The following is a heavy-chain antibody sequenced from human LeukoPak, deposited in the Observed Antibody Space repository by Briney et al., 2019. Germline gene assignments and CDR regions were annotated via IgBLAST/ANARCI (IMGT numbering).Heavy chain of an antibody. CDR1: GGSISSSSYD. Sequence: SETLSLTCTVSGGSISSSSYDWGWIRQPPGKGLEWIGSIYYSGSTYCNPSLKSRVTISVDTSKNQFSLKLSSVTAADTAVYYCARQRSCSLRSVWFDPWGQGTLVTVSS. J-gene: IGHJ5*02. CDR2: IYYSGST. D-gene: IGHD6-13*01. CDR3: ARQRSCSLRSVWFDP. V-gene: IGHV4-39*01.